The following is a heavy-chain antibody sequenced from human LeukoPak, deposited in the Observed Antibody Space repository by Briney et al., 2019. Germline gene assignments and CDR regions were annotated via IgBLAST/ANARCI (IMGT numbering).Heavy chain of an antibody. CDR3: AKDPQYCSSTSCYIDSSSSFDY. V-gene: IGHV3-64*01. Sequence: GGSLRLSCAASGFTFSSYAMHWVRQAPGKGLEYVSAISSNGGSTYYANSVKGRFTISRDNSKNTLYLQMNSLRAEDTAVYYCAKDPQYCSSTSCYIDSSSSFDYWGQGTLVTVSS. CDR2: ISSNGGST. J-gene: IGHJ4*02. CDR1: GFTFSSYA. D-gene: IGHD2-2*02.